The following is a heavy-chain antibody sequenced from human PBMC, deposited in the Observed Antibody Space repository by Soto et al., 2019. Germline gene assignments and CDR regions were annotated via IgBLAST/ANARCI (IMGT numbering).Heavy chain of an antibody. CDR1: GGSFSGYY. CDR2: INHSGST. J-gene: IGHJ5*02. CDR3: ARGRRSSSWGANWFDP. D-gene: IGHD6-13*01. Sequence: PSETLSLTCAVYGGSFSGYYWSWIRQPPGKGLEWIGEINHSGSTNYNPSLKSRVTTSVDTSKNQFSLKLSSVTAADTAVYYCARGRRSSSWGANWFDPWGQGTLVTVSS. V-gene: IGHV4-34*01.